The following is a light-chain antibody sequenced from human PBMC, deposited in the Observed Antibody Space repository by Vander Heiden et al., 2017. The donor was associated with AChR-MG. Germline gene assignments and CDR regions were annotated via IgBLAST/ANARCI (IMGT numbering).Light chain of an antibody. V-gene: IGKV3-20*01. CDR2: GAS. J-gene: IGKJ3*01. CDR3: QQYGSSL. Sequence: EMGLTQSPGTLSLSPGERATLSCRASQSVSSSYLAWYQQKPGQAPRLLIYGASSRATGIPDRFSGSGSGTDFTLTISRLEPEDFAVYYCQQYGSSLFGPGTKVDIK. CDR1: QSVSSSY.